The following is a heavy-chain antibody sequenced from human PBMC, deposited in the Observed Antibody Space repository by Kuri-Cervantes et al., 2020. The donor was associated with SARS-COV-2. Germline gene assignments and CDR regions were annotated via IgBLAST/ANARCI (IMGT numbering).Heavy chain of an antibody. CDR3: ARALYDFWSGSPIHYYYYYYMDV. CDR1: GYTFNIYD. J-gene: IGHJ6*03. CDR2: INPNSGVT. D-gene: IGHD3-3*01. Sequence: ASVKVSCKAFGYTFNIYDINWVRQAPGQGLEWMGWINPNSGVTGYAQKFQGRVIMTRDTSRNTAYMELSSLRSDDTAVYYCARALYDFWSGSPIHYYYYYYMDVWGKGTTVTVSS. V-gene: IGHV1-8*02.